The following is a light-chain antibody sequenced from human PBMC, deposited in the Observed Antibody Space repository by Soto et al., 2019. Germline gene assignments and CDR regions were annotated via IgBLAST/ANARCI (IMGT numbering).Light chain of an antibody. V-gene: IGKV3-20*01. CDR2: GAS. Sequence: EIVLTQSPGTLSLSPGERATLSCRASQSVSSSYLAWYQQKPGQAPRLLIYGASSRATGIPDSFSGSGSGTDFTLTISRLEPEDFAVYYCQQYGSSPWSYTFGQGTKLEIK. CDR3: QQYGSSPWSYT. CDR1: QSVSSSY. J-gene: IGKJ2*01.